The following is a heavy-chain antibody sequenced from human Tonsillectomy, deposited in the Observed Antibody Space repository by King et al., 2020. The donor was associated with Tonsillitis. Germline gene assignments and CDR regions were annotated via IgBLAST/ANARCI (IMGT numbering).Heavy chain of an antibody. CDR1: GFTFSNYG. CDR3: ANEGAETTLGGYFDY. Sequence: VQLVESGGGVVQPGRSLRLSCAASGFTFSNYGMHWVRQAPGKGLEWVAVISYDGSNKYYADFVKGRFTISRDNSKNTLYLPMNSLRTEDTAVYSCANEGAETTLGGYFDYWGQGTLVTVSS. J-gene: IGHJ4*02. D-gene: IGHD4-17*01. V-gene: IGHV3-30*18. CDR2: ISYDGSNK.